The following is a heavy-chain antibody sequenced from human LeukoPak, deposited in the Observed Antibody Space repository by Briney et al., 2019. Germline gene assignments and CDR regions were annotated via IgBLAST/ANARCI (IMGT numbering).Heavy chain of an antibody. J-gene: IGHJ6*03. D-gene: IGHD2-2*01. CDR3: AKGGTSTSNYYYYYMDV. V-gene: IGHV3-23*01. Sequence: PGGSLRLSCAASGFTFSSYVMTWVRQAPGKGLEWVSTISGSGSSTNDADSVKGRFTISRDNSKNTLSLQMNSLRAEDSAVYYCAKGGTSTSNYYYYYMDVWGKGTTVTVSS. CDR2: ISGSGSST. CDR1: GFTFSSYV.